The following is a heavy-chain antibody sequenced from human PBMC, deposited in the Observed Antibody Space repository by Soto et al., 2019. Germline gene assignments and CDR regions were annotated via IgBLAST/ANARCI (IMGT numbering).Heavy chain of an antibody. CDR3: ARSGLTFEGVV. V-gene: IGHV6-1*01. Sequence: SQTLSLTCAISGDSVSNNGATWNWIRQSPSRGLEWLGRAYYRSRWRYDYAASVRGRITINPDTSKNQFSLNLHSVTAADTAVYYCARSGLTFEGVVWGQGTTVTVSS. D-gene: IGHD3-16*01. CDR1: GDSVSNNGAT. J-gene: IGHJ6*02. CDR2: AYYRSRWRY.